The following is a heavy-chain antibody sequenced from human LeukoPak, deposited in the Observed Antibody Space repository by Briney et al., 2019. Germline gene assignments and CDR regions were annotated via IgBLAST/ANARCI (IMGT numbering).Heavy chain of an antibody. Sequence: GGSLRLSCAASGFTFSSYWMSWVRQAPGKGLEWVANIKQDGSEKYYVDSVKGRFTISRDNAKNSLYLQMNSLRAEDTAVYYCAREVVPAAILGKYYFDYWGQGTLLIVSS. CDR2: IKQDGSEK. CDR1: GFTFSSYW. D-gene: IGHD2-2*02. V-gene: IGHV3-7*01. CDR3: AREVVPAAILGKYYFDY. J-gene: IGHJ4*02.